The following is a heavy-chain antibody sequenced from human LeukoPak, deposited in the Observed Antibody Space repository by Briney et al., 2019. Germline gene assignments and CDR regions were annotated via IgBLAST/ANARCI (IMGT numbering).Heavy chain of an antibody. CDR1: GFTFNNYA. CDR2: ISGSGGTT. J-gene: IGHJ3*02. CDR3: ASPVGATTVRAFDI. V-gene: IGHV3-23*01. D-gene: IGHD1-26*01. Sequence: GGSLRLSCAASGFTFNNYAMNWVRQAPGKGLEWVSVISGSGGTTYYADSVKGRFTISRDDSKNSLYLQMNSLKTEDTAVYYCASPVGATTVRAFDIWGQGTMVTVSS.